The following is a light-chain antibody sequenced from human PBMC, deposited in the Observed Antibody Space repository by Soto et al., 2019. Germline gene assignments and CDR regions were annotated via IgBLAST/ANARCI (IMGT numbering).Light chain of an antibody. Sequence: EIVLTQSPGTLSLAPGERDTLSCRASQSVSSSYLAWYQQKPGQAPRLLIYGASSRATGIPCRFSGSGSGTGFTLNISRLDPYDFGVYSGQQYGRSPFTCGPGTNVDIK. CDR3: QQYGRSPFT. CDR1: QSVSSSY. J-gene: IGKJ3*01. CDR2: GAS. V-gene: IGKV3-20*01.